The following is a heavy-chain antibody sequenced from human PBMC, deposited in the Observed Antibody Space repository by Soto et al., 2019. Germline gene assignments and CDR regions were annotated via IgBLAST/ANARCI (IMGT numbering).Heavy chain of an antibody. CDR1: GFTFSSYG. J-gene: IGHJ3*02. V-gene: IGHV3-33*01. CDR2: IWYDGSNK. CDR3: AREGESMLDTSDAFDI. Sequence: HPGGSLRLSCAASGFTFSSYGMHWVRQAPGKGLEWVAVIWYDGSNKYYADSVKGRFTISRDNSKNTPYLQMNSLRAEDTAVYYCAREGESMLDTSDAFDIWGQGTMVTVSS. D-gene: IGHD2-8*01.